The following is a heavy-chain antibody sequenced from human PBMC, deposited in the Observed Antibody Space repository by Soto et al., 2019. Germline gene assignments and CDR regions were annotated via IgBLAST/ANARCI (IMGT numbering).Heavy chain of an antibody. Sequence: ASVKVSCKASGYTFTSYDINWVRQATGQGLEWMGWMNPNSGNTGYTQKFQGRVTMTRNTSISTAYMELSSLRSEDTAVYYCARGGMVAANYYYGMDVWGQGTTVTSP. D-gene: IGHD2-15*01. CDR3: ARGGMVAANYYYGMDV. J-gene: IGHJ6*02. CDR2: MNPNSGNT. CDR1: GYTFTSYD. V-gene: IGHV1-8*01.